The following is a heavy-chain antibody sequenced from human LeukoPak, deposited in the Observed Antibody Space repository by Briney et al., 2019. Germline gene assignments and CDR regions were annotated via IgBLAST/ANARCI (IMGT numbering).Heavy chain of an antibody. V-gene: IGHV3-23*01. CDR3: ARDVLPYCSSTSCYTFDY. Sequence: GGSLRLSCAASGFTFSSSAMSWVRQAPGKGLEWVSAISNNGGYTYYADSVQGRFTISRDNSKNTLYLQLNSLRAEDTAVYYCARDVLPYCSSTSCYTFDYWGQGTLVTVSS. J-gene: IGHJ4*02. CDR1: GFTFSSSA. D-gene: IGHD2-2*02. CDR2: ISNNGGYT.